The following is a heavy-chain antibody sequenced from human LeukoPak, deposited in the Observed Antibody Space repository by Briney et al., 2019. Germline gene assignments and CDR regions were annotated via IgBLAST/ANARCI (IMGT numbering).Heavy chain of an antibody. CDR2: FDPEDGET. V-gene: IGHV1-24*01. Sequence: GASVKVSCKVSGYTLTELFMHWVRQAPGKGLEWMGGFDPEDGETIYAQKFQGRVTMTEDTSTSTVHMELSGLRSEDTAVYYCARDQEGFDYWGQGTLVTVSS. J-gene: IGHJ4*02. CDR3: ARDQEGFDY. CDR1: GYTLTELF.